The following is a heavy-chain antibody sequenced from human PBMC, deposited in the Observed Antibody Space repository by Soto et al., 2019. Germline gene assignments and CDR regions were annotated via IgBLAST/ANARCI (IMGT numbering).Heavy chain of an antibody. CDR2: VSSSSTTI. D-gene: IGHD2-15*01. Sequence: GGSLRLSCTASGFTFSNYGMNWVRQAPGKGLEWVSYVSSSSTTIYYADSVKGRFTISRDNAKNSLYLQMNSLRAEDTAMYYCARGSYSRSYDYWGQGTLVTVSS. V-gene: IGHV3-48*01. CDR3: ARGSYSRSYDY. CDR1: GFTFSNYG. J-gene: IGHJ4*02.